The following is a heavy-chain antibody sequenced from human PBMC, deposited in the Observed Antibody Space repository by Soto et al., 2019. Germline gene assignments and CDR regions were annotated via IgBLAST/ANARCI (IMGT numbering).Heavy chain of an antibody. CDR1: GFTFSSYS. Sequence: EVQLVESGGGLVKPGGSLRLSCAASGFTFSSYSMNWVRQAPGKGLEWVSSISSSSSYIYYADSVKGRFTISRDNAKNSLSLQMNSLRAEDTAVYYCARIDLGGMDVWGQGTTVTVSS. J-gene: IGHJ6*02. CDR3: ARIDLGGMDV. V-gene: IGHV3-21*01. CDR2: ISSSSSYI.